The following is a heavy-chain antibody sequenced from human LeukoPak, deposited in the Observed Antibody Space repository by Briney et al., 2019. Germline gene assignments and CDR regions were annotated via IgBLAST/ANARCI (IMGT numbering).Heavy chain of an antibody. J-gene: IGHJ4*02. D-gene: IGHD3-10*01. CDR3: ATYTQSGAQGVNDY. CDR1: GYTFTNYY. CDR2: IHPNDGDT. V-gene: IGHV1-46*01. Sequence: ASVKVSCKASGYTFTNYYMHWVRQAPGQGLGWMGLIHPNDGDTKYAQEFQDRVTMTRDTSTSTVYMELSSLRSEDTAVYYCATYTQSGAQGVNDYWGQGTLVTVSS.